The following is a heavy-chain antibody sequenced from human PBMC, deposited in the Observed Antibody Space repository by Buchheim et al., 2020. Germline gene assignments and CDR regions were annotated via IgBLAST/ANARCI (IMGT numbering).Heavy chain of an antibody. J-gene: IGHJ6*02. CDR1: GFTFSSYG. D-gene: IGHD3-22*01. CDR3: AKDRMIVARCGIWCYYYGMDV. Sequence: QVQLVESGGGVVQPGRSLRLSCAASGFTFSSYGMHWVRQAPGKGLEWVAVISYDGSNKYYADSVKGRFTISRDNSKNTLYLQMNSLRAEDTAVYYCAKDRMIVARCGIWCYYYGMDVWGQGTT. V-gene: IGHV3-30*18. CDR2: ISYDGSNK.